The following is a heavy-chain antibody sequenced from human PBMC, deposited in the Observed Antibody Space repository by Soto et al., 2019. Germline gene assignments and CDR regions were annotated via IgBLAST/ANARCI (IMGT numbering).Heavy chain of an antibody. J-gene: IGHJ6*02. CDR2: IRSSGSSI. V-gene: IGHV3-11*01. CDR1: GLTFSDCY. CDR3: ARVRFGEWGYAMDV. D-gene: IGHD3-10*01. Sequence: QVQLVESGGGLVKPGGSLRLSCAASGLTFSDCYMNWIRQAPGKGLEWVSYIRSSGSSINYAGSVKGRFTISRDNAKNSLYLQMNSLRAEDTAMYYCARVRFGEWGYAMDVWGLGTTVTVSS.